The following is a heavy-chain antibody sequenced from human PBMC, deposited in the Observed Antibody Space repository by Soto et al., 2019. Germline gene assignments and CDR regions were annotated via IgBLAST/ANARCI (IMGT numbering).Heavy chain of an antibody. CDR3: ASSAMDHYYYGMDV. CDR1: GGTFSSYA. D-gene: IGHD5-18*01. V-gene: IGHV1-69*12. CDR2: IIPIFGTA. J-gene: IGHJ6*02. Sequence: QVQLVQSGAEVKKPGSSVKVSCKSSGGTFSSYAISWVRQAPGQGLEWMGGIIPIFGTADYAQKFQGRVTITADESTSTAYMELSSRRSEDTAVYYCASSAMDHYYYGMDVWGQGTTVTVSS.